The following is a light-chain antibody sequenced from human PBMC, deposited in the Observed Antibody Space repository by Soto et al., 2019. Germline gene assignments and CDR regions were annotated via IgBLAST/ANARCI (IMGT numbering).Light chain of an antibody. Sequence: DLVITQSPLSLPVTPGEPASISCKSSQNLLESNGFNYLDWYLQKPGQSPQLLIYLGSLRASGVPDRFSGSGSGTDFTLQISRVEAEDVGLYYCMQVLQTPPTFGQGTKVEIK. CDR2: LGS. J-gene: IGKJ1*01. CDR1: QNLLESNGFNY. V-gene: IGKV2-28*01. CDR3: MQVLQTPPT.